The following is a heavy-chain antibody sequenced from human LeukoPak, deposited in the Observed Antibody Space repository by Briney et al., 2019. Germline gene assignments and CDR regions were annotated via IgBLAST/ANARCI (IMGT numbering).Heavy chain of an antibody. D-gene: IGHD3-10*01. CDR2: ISWNSGSI. CDR1: GFTFDDYA. J-gene: IGHJ6*02. CDR3: AKEDYRVRGKVPYYFGKDV. Sequence: GRSLRLSCAASGFTFDDYAMHWVRQAPGKGLEWVSGISWNSGSIGYADSVKGRFTISRDNAKNSLYLQMNSLRAEDTALYYCAKEDYRVRGKVPYYFGKDVWGQGTTVTVSS. V-gene: IGHV3-9*01.